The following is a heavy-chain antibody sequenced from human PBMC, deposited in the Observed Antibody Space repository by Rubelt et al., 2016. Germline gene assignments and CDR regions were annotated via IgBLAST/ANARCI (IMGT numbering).Heavy chain of an antibody. CDR1: GFTFSNAW. V-gene: IGHV3-15*07. CDR2: IKSKTDGGTT. CDR3: TTAVGSSSGWYNYYYYYGMDV. D-gene: IGHD6-19*01. Sequence: GGGLVQPGGSLRLSCAASGFTFSNAWMNWVRQAPGKGLEWVGRIKSKTDGGTTDYAAPVKGRFTISRDDSKNTLYLQMNSLKTEDTAVYYRTTAVGSSSGWYNYYYYYGMDVWGQGTTVTVSS. J-gene: IGHJ6*01.